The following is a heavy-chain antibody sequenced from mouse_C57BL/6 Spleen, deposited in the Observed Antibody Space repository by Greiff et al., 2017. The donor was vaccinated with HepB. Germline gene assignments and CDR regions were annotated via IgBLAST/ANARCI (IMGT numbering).Heavy chain of an antibody. CDR1: GYTFTDYY. CDR2: INPYNGGT. Sequence: EVMLVESGPVLVKPGASVKMSCKASGYTFTDYYMNWVKQSHGKSLEWIGVINPYNGGTSYNQKFKGKATLTVDKSSSTAYMELNSLTSEDSAVYYCARGGYDYAWFAYWGQGTLVTVSA. J-gene: IGHJ3*01. V-gene: IGHV1-19*01. D-gene: IGHD2-4*01. CDR3: ARGGYDYAWFAY.